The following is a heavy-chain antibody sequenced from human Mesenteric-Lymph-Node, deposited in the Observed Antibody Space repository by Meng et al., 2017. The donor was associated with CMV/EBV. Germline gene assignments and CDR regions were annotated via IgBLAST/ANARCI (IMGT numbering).Heavy chain of an antibody. CDR1: GYRFTSYW. CDR3: ARLLGYCSNGVYTGFDY. J-gene: IGHJ4*02. CDR2: IYPGGSDT. V-gene: IGHV5-51*01. D-gene: IGHD2-8*01. Sequence: GGSLRLSCKGFGYRFTSYWIGWVRQMPGKGLEWMGIIYPGGSDTRYSPSFQGQVTISADKSISTAYLQWSSLKASDTAMYYCARLLGYCSNGVYTGFDYWGQGTLVTVSS.